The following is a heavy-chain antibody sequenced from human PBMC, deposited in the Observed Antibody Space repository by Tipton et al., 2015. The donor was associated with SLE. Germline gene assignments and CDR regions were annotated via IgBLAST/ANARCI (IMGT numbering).Heavy chain of an antibody. V-gene: IGHV4-59*01. D-gene: IGHD6-13*01. CDR3: ARAPGIAAAGFDY. CDR1: GGSMTSFY. J-gene: IGHJ4*02. Sequence: TLSLTCTVSGGSMTSFYWSWIRQPPGKGLEWIGYIYYSGSTNYNPSLKSRVTISVDTSKNQFSLKLSSVTAADTAVYYCARAPGIAAAGFDYWGQGTLVTVSS. CDR2: IYYSGST.